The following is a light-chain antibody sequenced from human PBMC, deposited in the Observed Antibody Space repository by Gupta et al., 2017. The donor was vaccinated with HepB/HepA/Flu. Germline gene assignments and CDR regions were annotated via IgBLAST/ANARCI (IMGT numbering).Light chain of an antibody. CDR3: SSFTRSNTVV. CDR1: SSDVGGYDY. Sequence: QSALTPPASVSGSPGQSITISCTGTSSDVGGYDYVSWYQQHPGKAPKLMIYDVSDRPSGVSNRFAGSKSGNTASLTISGLQADDEADYYCSSFTRSNTVVFGGGTKLTVL. CDR2: DVS. V-gene: IGLV2-14*01. J-gene: IGLJ2*01.